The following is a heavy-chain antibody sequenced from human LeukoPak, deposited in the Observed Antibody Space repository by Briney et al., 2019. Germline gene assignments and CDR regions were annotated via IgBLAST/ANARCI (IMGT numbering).Heavy chain of an antibody. V-gene: IGHV3-7*01. CDR3: ARARGDGYQWYFDL. CDR2: IKQDGSEK. CDR1: GFTFSSYW. D-gene: IGHD5-24*01. Sequence: PGGSLRLSCAASGFTFSSYWMNWVRQAPGKGLEWVANIKQDGSEKNYVDFVKGRFTISRDNAKNLLDLQMNSLRAEDTAMYYCARARGDGYQWYFDLWGRGTLVTVSS. J-gene: IGHJ2*01.